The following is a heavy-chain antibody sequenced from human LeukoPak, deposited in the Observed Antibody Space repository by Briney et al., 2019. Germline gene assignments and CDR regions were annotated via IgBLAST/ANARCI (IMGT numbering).Heavy chain of an antibody. CDR1: GFTFVDHD. V-gene: IGHV3-53*01. J-gene: IGHJ4*02. Sequence: GRSLRLSCAASGFTFVDHDVSWVRQAPGKGLEWVSVLYSDGNTKYADSVQGRFTISRDNSKNTLYLEMNSLSPDDTAVYYCARGVEPLAANTLAYWGQGTLVTVSS. D-gene: IGHD1-14*01. CDR2: LYSDGNT. CDR3: ARGVEPLAANTLAY.